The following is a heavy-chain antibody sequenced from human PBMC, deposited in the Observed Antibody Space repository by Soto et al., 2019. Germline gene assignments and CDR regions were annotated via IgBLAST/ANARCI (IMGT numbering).Heavy chain of an antibody. J-gene: IGHJ1*01. Sequence: QVQLQQWGAGLLKPSDTLSLTCAVYGGSFSGYYWSWIRQPPGKGLEWIGEINHSGSTNYNPSLKSRVTISVDTSKNQFSLKLSSVTAADTAVYYCARGGRGGYACWGQGTLVTVSS. V-gene: IGHV4-34*01. CDR3: ARGGRGGYAC. CDR1: GGSFSGYY. CDR2: INHSGST. D-gene: IGHD5-12*01.